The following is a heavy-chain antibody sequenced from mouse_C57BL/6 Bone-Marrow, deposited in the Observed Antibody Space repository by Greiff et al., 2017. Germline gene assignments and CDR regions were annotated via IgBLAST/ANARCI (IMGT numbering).Heavy chain of an antibody. V-gene: IGHV1-61*01. Sequence: QVQLQQPGAELVRPGSSVKLSCKASGYTFTSYWMDWVKQRPGQGLEWIGNIYPSDSETHYNQKFKDKATLTVDKSSSTAYMQLSSLTSDDSAVYYCARFYDYVGGYAMYYWGQGTSVTVSS. CDR2: IYPSDSET. CDR1: GYTFTSYW. CDR3: ARFYDYVGGYAMYY. D-gene: IGHD2-4*01. J-gene: IGHJ4*01.